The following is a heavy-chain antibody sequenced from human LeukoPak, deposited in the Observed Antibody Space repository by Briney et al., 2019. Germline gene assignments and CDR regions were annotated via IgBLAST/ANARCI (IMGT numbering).Heavy chain of an antibody. Sequence: GGSLRLSCAASGFTFSSYSMNWVRQAPGKGLEWVSSISSSSSYIYYADSVKDRFTISRDNAKNSLYLQMNSLRAEDTAVYYCASLVREYSSSWYSGGDAFDIWGQGTMVTVSS. J-gene: IGHJ3*02. CDR2: ISSSSSYI. CDR1: GFTFSSYS. CDR3: ASLVREYSSSWYSGGDAFDI. V-gene: IGHV3-21*01. D-gene: IGHD6-13*01.